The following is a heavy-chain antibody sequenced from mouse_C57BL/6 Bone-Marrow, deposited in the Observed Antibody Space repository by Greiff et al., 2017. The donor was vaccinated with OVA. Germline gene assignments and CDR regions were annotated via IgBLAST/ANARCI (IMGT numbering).Heavy chain of an antibody. Sequence: QVQLQQPGAELVMPGASVKLSCKASGYTFTSYWMHWVKQRPGQGLEWIGEIDPSDSYTKYNQKFKGKSTLTVDKSSSTAYMQLSSLTSEDSAVYYLSRAYSNWKDFDYWGQGTTLTVSS. CDR3: SRAYSNWKDFDY. J-gene: IGHJ2*01. V-gene: IGHV1-69*01. CDR1: GYTFTSYW. D-gene: IGHD2-5*01. CDR2: IDPSDSYT.